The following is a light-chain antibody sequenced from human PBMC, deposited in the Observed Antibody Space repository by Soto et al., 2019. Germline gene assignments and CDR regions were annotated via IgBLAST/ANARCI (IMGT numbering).Light chain of an antibody. V-gene: IGLV1-44*01. CDR1: DSNSGSNY. CDR3: AAWDDSLNGPV. Sequence: QSVLTQPPSASGTPGQRVTISCSGSDSNSGSNYVYWYQQFPGTAPKLLIYSNIQRPSGVPARFSGSKSGTSASLAISGLQSEDEADYYCAAWDDSLNGPVFGGGTKLTVL. J-gene: IGLJ3*02. CDR2: SNI.